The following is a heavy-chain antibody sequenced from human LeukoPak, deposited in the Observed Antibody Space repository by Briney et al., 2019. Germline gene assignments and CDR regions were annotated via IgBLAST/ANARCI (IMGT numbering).Heavy chain of an antibody. CDR3: ARTYYDILTGYNPYFDY. Sequence: GGSLRLSCAASGFTFSSYSMNWVRQAPGKGLEWVSSISSSSSYIYYADSVKGRFTISRDNAKNSLYLQMISLRAEDTAVYYCARTYYDILTGYNPYFDYWGQGTLVTVSS. V-gene: IGHV3-21*01. CDR1: GFTFSSYS. CDR2: ISSSSSYI. J-gene: IGHJ4*02. D-gene: IGHD3-9*01.